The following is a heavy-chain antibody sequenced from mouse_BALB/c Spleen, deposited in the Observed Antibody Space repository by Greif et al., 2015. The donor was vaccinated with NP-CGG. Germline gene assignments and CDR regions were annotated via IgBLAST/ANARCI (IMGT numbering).Heavy chain of an antibody. Sequence: EVQGVESGGGLVKPGGSLKLSCAASGFTFSDYYMYWVRQTPEKRLEWVATISDGGSYTYYPDSVKGRFTISRDNAKNNLYLQMSSLKSEDIAMYYCARGGTGFDYWGQGTTLTVSS. CDR3: ARGGTGFDY. D-gene: IGHD3-3*01. J-gene: IGHJ2*01. CDR1: GFTFSDYY. CDR2: ISDGGSYT. V-gene: IGHV5-4*02.